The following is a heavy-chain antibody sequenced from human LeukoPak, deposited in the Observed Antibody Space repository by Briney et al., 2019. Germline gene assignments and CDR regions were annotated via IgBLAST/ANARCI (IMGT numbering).Heavy chain of an antibody. Sequence: GGSLRLSCAASGFTFSSYSMNWVRQAPGKGLEWVSSISSSSSYIYYADSVKGRFTISRDNAENSLYLQMNSLRAEDTAVYYCARVGTYCSSTSCYYFDYWGQGTLVTVSS. CDR3: ARVGTYCSSTSCYYFDY. D-gene: IGHD2-2*01. CDR1: GFTFSSYS. CDR2: ISSSSSYI. J-gene: IGHJ4*02. V-gene: IGHV3-21*01.